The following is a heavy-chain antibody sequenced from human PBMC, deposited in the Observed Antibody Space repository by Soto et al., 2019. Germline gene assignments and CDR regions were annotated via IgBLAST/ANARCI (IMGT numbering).Heavy chain of an antibody. J-gene: IGHJ4*02. CDR1: GYTFTGYY. CDR3: AREQSSWSSFDY. CDR2: INPNSGGT. D-gene: IGHD6-13*01. V-gene: IGHV1-2*02. Sequence: ASVKVSCKASGYTFTGYYMHWVRQAPGQGLEWMGWINPNSGGTNYAQKFRGRVTMTRDTSISTAYMELSRLRSDDTAVYYCAREQSSWSSFDYWGQGTLVTVSS.